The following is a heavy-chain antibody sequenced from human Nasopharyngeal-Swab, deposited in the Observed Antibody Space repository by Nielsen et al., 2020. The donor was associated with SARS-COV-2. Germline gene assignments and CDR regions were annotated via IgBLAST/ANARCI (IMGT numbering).Heavy chain of an antibody. Sequence: ASVKVSCKASGYTFTSYGISWVRQAPGQGLEGMGWISAYNGNTNYAQKLQGRVTMTTDTSTSTAYMELRSLRSDDTAVYYCARRTTFYGSGSLLHYYYYYGMDVWGQGTTVTVSS. J-gene: IGHJ6*02. D-gene: IGHD3-10*01. CDR2: ISAYNGNT. V-gene: IGHV1-18*01. CDR3: ARRTTFYGSGSLLHYYYYYGMDV. CDR1: GYTFTSYG.